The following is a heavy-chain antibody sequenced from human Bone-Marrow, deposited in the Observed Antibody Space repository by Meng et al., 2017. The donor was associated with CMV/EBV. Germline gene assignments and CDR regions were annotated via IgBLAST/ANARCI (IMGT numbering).Heavy chain of an antibody. CDR2: IRYDGSNT. D-gene: IGHD6-19*01. CDR1: GFIFSSYG. V-gene: IGHV3-30*02. CDR3: ARDKSSSGWPPDY. J-gene: IGHJ4*02. Sequence: GGSLRLSCAASGFIFSSYGIHWVRQAPGKGLEWVAFIRYDGSNTYYTDSVKGRFTISRDNSKNTLYLQMNSLRAEDTAVYYCARDKSSSGWPPDYWGQGTLVTVSS.